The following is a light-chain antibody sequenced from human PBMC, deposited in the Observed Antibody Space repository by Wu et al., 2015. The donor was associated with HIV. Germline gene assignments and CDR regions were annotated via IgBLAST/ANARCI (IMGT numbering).Light chain of an antibody. V-gene: IGKV3-20*01. CDR2: GAS. Sequence: EIVLTQSPGTLSLSPGERATLSCRASQSVSSSYLTWYQQKPGQTPRLLIYGASTRATGIPDRFSGSGSGTDFTLTISSLQSEDFAVYYCQHCFNWPPLTFGGGTKVEI. J-gene: IGKJ4*01. CDR3: QHCFNWPPLT. CDR1: QSVSSSY.